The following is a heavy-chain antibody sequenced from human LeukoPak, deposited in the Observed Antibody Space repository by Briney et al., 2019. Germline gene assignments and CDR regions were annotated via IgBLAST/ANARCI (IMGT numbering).Heavy chain of an antibody. CDR1: GFTFSSYA. D-gene: IGHD3-16*01. J-gene: IGHJ4*02. CDR2: ISYDGSNK. V-gene: IGHV3-30-3*01. Sequence: PGRSLRLSCAASGFTFSSYAMHWVRQAPGKGLEWVAVISYDGSNKYYADSVKGRFTISRDNSKNTLYLQMNSLRAEDTAVYYCARERVVGAMLPSDYWGQGTLVTVSP. CDR3: ARERVVGAMLPSDY.